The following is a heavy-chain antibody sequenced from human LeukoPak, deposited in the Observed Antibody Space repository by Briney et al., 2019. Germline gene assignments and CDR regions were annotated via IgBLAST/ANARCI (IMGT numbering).Heavy chain of an antibody. D-gene: IGHD3-22*01. CDR2: IRSKAYGGTT. J-gene: IGHJ4*02. V-gene: IGHV3-49*03. CDR1: GFTFGDYA. Sequence: GGSLRLSCTASGFTFGDYAMSWFRQAPGKGLEWVGFIRSKAYGGTTEYAASVKGRFTISRDDSKSIAYLQMNSLKTEDTAVYYCTRFFEPEYYYDSSQYDYWGQGTLVTVSS. CDR3: TRFFEPEYYYDSSQYDY.